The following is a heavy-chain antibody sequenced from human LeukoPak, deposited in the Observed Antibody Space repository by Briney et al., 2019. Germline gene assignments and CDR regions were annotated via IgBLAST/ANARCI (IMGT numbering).Heavy chain of an antibody. Sequence: ASVKVSCKASGYTFTSYAMHWVRQAPGQRLEWMGWINAGNGNTKYSQKFQGRVTITRDTSASTAYMELSSLRSEDTAVYYCARASTTMIVVVITGSDWFDPWGQGTLVTVSS. V-gene: IGHV1-3*01. CDR3: ARASTTMIVVVITGSDWFDP. J-gene: IGHJ5*02. CDR2: INAGNGNT. CDR1: GYTFTSYA. D-gene: IGHD3-22*01.